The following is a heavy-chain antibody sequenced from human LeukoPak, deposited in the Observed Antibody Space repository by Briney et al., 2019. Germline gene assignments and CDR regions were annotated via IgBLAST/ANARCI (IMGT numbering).Heavy chain of an antibody. V-gene: IGHV4-34*01. D-gene: IGHD3-22*01. CDR3: ARTLTYYYASSGYYFDY. Sequence: SETLSLTCAVYGGSFSGYYWSWIRQPPGKGLGWIGEINHSGSTNYNPSLKSRVTISVDTSKNQFSLKLSSVTAADTAVYYCARTLTYYYASSGYYFDYWGQGTLVTVSS. CDR1: GGSFSGYY. CDR2: INHSGST. J-gene: IGHJ4*02.